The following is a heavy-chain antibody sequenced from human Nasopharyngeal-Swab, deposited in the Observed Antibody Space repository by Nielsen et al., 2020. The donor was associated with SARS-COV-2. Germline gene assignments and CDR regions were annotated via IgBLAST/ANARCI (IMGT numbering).Heavy chain of an antibody. CDR1: GFSVSYNY. J-gene: IGHJ4*02. CDR2: IYSRGET. CDR3: ARGFDY. V-gene: IGHV3-53*01. Sequence: GESLKISCEVSGFSVSYNYMSWVRQAPGKGLEWVAVIYSRGETHYTDSVRGRFTISRDNSKNMVNLQLNSLRAEDTAVYYCARGFDYWGQGTLVTVSS.